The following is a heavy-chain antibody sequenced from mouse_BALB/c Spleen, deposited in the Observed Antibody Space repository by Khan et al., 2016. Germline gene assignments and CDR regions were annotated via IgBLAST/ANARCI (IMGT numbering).Heavy chain of an antibody. V-gene: IGHV5-12-1*01. CDR3: ARHGLPHWYFDV. CDR2: ISSGGDFT. J-gene: IGHJ1*01. Sequence: EVELVESGGGLVKPGGSLKLSCAGSGFAFSRYDMSWVRQTPEKRLEWVAFISSGGDFTYFPDTMSGRFTISRDNTNNTLPLQMSSLRSDDTAIYYCARHGLPHWYFDVWGAGTTVTVSS. D-gene: IGHD2-4*01. CDR1: GFAFSRYD.